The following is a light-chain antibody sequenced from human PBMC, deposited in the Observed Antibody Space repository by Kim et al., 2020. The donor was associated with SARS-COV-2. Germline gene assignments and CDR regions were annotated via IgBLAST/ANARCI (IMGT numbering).Light chain of an antibody. V-gene: IGLV1-40*01. CDR2: GNT. CDR3: QSFDSSLTGWV. CDR1: SSNIGARYD. Sequence: QSVLTQPPSVSGAPGQRVTISCTGGSSNIGARYDVHWFQQLPGTAPKLLIYGNTNRPSGVPDRFSASKSGTSASLAITGLQAEDEADYYCQSFDSSLTGWVFGGGTQLTVL. J-gene: IGLJ3*02.